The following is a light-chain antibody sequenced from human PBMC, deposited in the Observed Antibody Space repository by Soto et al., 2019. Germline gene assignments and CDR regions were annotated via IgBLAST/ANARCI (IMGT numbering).Light chain of an antibody. V-gene: IGKV3-20*01. Sequence: EIVLTQSPGTLSLSPGERATLSCRASQSINRNYLAWYQQMPGQAPRLLIYDASSRATGIPDRFSGSGSGTDFILTISRLEPEDFAVYYCQQYATSPLTFGGGTKVEIK. CDR3: QQYATSPLT. CDR1: QSINRNY. CDR2: DAS. J-gene: IGKJ4*01.